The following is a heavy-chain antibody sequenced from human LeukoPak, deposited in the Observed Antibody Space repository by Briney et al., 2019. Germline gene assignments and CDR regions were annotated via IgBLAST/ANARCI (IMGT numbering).Heavy chain of an antibody. CDR2: IYPGDSDT. D-gene: IGHD6-13*01. CDR3: ARHNPIGEQELVRCKELLCYYYYGMDV. Sequence: GESLKISCKGSGYSFTSYWIGWVRQMPGKGLEWMGIIYPGDSDTRYSPSFQGQVTISADKSISTAYLQWSSLKASDTAMYYCARHNPIGEQELVRCKELLCYYYYGMDVWGQGTTVTVSS. CDR1: GYSFTSYW. J-gene: IGHJ6*01. V-gene: IGHV5-51*01.